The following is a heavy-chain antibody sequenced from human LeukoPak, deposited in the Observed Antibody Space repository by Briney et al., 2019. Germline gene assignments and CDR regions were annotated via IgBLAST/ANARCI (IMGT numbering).Heavy chain of an antibody. J-gene: IGHJ4*02. D-gene: IGHD6-13*01. Sequence: SETLSLTCAVYGGSFSGYYWSWIRPPPGKGLEWIGEINHSGSTNYNPSLKSRVTISVDTSKNQFSLKLSSVTAADTAVYYCARLEEQQLYYFDYWGQGTLVTVSS. CDR2: INHSGST. CDR1: GGSFSGYY. V-gene: IGHV4-34*01. CDR3: ARLEEQQLYYFDY.